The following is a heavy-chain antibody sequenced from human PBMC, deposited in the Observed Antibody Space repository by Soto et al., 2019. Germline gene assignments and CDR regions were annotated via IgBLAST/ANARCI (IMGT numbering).Heavy chain of an antibody. Sequence: QVQLQESCPGLVKPSQTLSLTCTVSGGSISSGDYYWSWIRQHPGKGLEWIGYIYYSGSTYYNPSLKSRVTISVDTSKNQFSRKLSSVTAADTAVYYCARWWSGSRQGFDPWGQGTLVTVSS. J-gene: IGHJ5*02. CDR1: GGSISSGDYY. D-gene: IGHD3-3*01. V-gene: IGHV4-31*03. CDR2: IYYSGST. CDR3: ARWWSGSRQGFDP.